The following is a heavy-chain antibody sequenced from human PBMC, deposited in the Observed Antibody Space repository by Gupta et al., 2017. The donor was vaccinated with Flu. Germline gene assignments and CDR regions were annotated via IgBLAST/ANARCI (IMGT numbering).Heavy chain of an antibody. CDR2: IDRGGSP. V-gene: IGHV4-34*01. J-gene: IGHJ4*02. D-gene: IGHD4-23*01. CDR3: ARGASGGNVFDT. Sequence: QVHLNQWGAGLLKPSQTLSLTCGVSGGSLIDSHWTWIRQSPGKGLEWLGEIDRGGSPNYNPSLRGRVSIFADKATKQVSRMVDSMTAADTGVDYCARGASGGNVFDTWGQGTLVSVSS. CDR1: GGSLIDSH.